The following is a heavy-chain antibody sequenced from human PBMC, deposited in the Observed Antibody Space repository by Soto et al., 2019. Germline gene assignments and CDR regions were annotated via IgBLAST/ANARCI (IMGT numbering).Heavy chain of an antibody. J-gene: IGHJ4*02. D-gene: IGHD2-8*01. CDR2: IYSGGST. CDR3: ACPVLMVYATDY. CDR1: GFTVSSNY. Sequence: EVQLVESGGGLVQPGGSLRLSCAASGFTVSSNYMSWVRQAPGKGLEWVSVIYSGGSTYYADSVKGRFTISRDNSENTLYLQMNSLRAEDTAVYYCACPVLMVYATDYWGQGTLVTVSS. V-gene: IGHV3-66*01.